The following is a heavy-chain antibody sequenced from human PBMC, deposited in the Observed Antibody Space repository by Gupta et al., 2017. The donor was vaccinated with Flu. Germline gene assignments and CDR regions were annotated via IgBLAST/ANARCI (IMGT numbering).Heavy chain of an antibody. Sequence: EVQLVASGGSLVKPGGSLRLSCAASGFAFIDYTMRWVRQAPGRGLEWVSSINSDSVYIYYADSVRGRFTISRDNAKDFLFLQMNSLRAEDTAIYYCARDYDSTAYYGLDVWGQGTAVTVSS. V-gene: IGHV3-21*02. D-gene: IGHD3-22*01. CDR3: ARDYDSTAYYGLDV. J-gene: IGHJ6*02. CDR2: INSDSVYI. CDR1: GFAFIDYT.